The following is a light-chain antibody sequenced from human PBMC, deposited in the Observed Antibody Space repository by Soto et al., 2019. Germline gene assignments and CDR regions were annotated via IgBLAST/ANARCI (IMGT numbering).Light chain of an antibody. J-gene: IGLJ2*01. CDR1: SSDIGGYNF. CDR3: SSYRTMTTLV. V-gene: IGLV2-14*01. CDR2: EVT. Sequence: QSALTQPASVSGSPGQSITISCTGTSSDIGGYNFVSWYQQHPGKAPKLMIYEVTNRPSGISNRFSGSKSGNTASLTISGVQPDDEADYYCSSYRTMTTLVFGGGTKVTVL.